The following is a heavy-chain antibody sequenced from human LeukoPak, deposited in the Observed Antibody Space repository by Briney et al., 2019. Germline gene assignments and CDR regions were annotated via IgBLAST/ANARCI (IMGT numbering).Heavy chain of an antibody. D-gene: IGHD6-6*01. V-gene: IGHV1-2*02. CDR3: ARESVIVGYSSSIRRYYMDV. J-gene: IGHJ6*03. CDR2: INPNSGGT. CDR1: GYTFTGYY. Sequence: GASVKVSCKASGYTFTGYYMHWVRQAPGQGLEWMGWINPNSGGTNYAQKFQGRVTMTRDTSISTAYMELSRLRSDDTAVYYCARESVIVGYSSSIRRYYMDVWGKGTTVTVSS.